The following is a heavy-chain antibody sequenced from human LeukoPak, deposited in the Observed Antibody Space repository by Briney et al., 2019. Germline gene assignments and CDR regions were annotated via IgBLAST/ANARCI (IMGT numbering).Heavy chain of an antibody. V-gene: IGHV3-23*01. D-gene: IGHD1-26*01. CDR2: ISGSGGST. Sequence: GGSLRLSCAASGFTFSSYAMSWVRQAPGEGLEWVSAISGSGGSTYYADSVKGRFTISRDNSKNTLYLQMNSLRAEDTAVYYCAKTGRGIVGAPFDYWGQGTLVTVSS. CDR1: GFTFSSYA. J-gene: IGHJ4*02. CDR3: AKTGRGIVGAPFDY.